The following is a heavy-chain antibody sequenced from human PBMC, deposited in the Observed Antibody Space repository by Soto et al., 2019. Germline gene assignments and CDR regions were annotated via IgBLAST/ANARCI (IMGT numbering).Heavy chain of an antibody. CDR1: GLTVSNNS. CDR2: TFSGGST. Sequence: EVQLVESGGGLVQPGGSLRVSCEASGLTVSNNSMNWVRQAPGKGLEWVSITFSGGSTYYADSVKGRFTISRDNSKNTLHLQMNSLTAEDTAVYYCARAGVYSSANMDVWGKGATVTVSS. V-gene: IGHV3-66*01. D-gene: IGHD6-25*01. J-gene: IGHJ6*03. CDR3: ARAGVYSSANMDV.